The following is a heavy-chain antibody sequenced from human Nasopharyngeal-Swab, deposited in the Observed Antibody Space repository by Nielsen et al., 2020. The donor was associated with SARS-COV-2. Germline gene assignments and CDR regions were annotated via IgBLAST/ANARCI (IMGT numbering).Heavy chain of an antibody. CDR3: AMNPSPPYSSGWFDY. D-gene: IGHD6-19*01. J-gene: IGHJ5*01. CDR1: GFTFSSYS. Sequence: GESLKISCAASGFTFSSYSMNWVRQAPGKGLEWVSSISSSSSYIYYADSVKGRFTISRDNAKNSLYLQMNSLRAEDTAVYYCAMNPSPPYSSGWFDYWGQGTLVTVSS. V-gene: IGHV3-21*01. CDR2: ISSSSSYI.